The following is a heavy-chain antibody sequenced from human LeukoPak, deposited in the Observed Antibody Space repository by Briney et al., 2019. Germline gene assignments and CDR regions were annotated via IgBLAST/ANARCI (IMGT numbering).Heavy chain of an antibody. CDR1: GFTFSSYS. CDR3: ARDLVVAVAGQTYFDY. Sequence: PGGSLRLSCAASGFTFSSYSMNWVRQAPGKGLEWVSSISSSSSYIYYADSVKGRFTISRDNAKNSLYLQMNSLRAEDTAVYYCARDLVVAVAGQTYFDYWGQGTLVTVSS. CDR2: ISSSSSYI. J-gene: IGHJ4*02. V-gene: IGHV3-21*01. D-gene: IGHD6-19*01.